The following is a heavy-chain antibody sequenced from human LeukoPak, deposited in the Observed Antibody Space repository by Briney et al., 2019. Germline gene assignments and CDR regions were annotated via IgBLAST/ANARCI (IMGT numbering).Heavy chain of an antibody. V-gene: IGHV4-39*07. CDR3: ARDPYGDNYFDY. CDR2: VDYSGGT. J-gene: IGHJ4*02. D-gene: IGHD4-17*01. CDR1: GDSFSSVTDY. Sequence: PSETLSLTCTVSGDSFSSVTDYWAWIRQPPGKGLEWIASVDYSGGTYYNPSLESRVAISADMSKNQFSLKLTSVTGADTAVYYCARDPYGDNYFDYWGQGTLVTVSS.